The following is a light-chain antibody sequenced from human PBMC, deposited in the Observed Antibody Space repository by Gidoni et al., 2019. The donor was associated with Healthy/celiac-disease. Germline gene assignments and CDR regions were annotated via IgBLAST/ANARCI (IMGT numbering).Light chain of an antibody. Sequence: EIVLTQSPATLSLSPGERATLSCRASQSVSSYLAWYQQKPGQAPRLLIYDASNRATGIPARFSGSGSGTDFTLTISSLKPEDFAVYYCQQRSNWPPTLTFXGXTKVEIK. CDR3: QQRSNWPPTLT. CDR2: DAS. CDR1: QSVSSY. J-gene: IGKJ4*01. V-gene: IGKV3-11*01.